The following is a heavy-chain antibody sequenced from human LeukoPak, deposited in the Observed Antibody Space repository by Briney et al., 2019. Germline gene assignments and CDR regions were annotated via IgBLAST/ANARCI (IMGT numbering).Heavy chain of an antibody. V-gene: IGHV4-61*02. J-gene: IGHJ4*02. CDR2: IYTSGST. D-gene: IGHD6-19*01. Sequence: RPSETLSLTCTVSGGSISSGSYYWSWIRQPAGKGLEWIGRIYTSGSTNYNPSLKSRVTISVDTSKNQFSLKLSSVTAADTAVYYCASEGIAVAGSDYWGQGTLVTVSS. CDR1: GGSISSGSYY. CDR3: ASEGIAVAGSDY.